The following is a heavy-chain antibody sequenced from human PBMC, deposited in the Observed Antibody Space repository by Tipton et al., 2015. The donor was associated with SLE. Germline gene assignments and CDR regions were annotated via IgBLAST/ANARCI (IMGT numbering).Heavy chain of an antibody. CDR3: AKVKAAAVPDY. CDR2: IWYDGSNK. D-gene: IGHD6-13*01. CDR1: GFTFSSYG. J-gene: IGHJ4*02. V-gene: IGHV3-33*06. Sequence: SLRLSCAASGFTFSSYGMHWVRQAPGKGLEWVAVIWYDGSNKYYADSVKGRFTISRDNSKNTLYLQMNSLRAEDTAVYYCAKVKAAAVPDYWGQGTLVTVSS.